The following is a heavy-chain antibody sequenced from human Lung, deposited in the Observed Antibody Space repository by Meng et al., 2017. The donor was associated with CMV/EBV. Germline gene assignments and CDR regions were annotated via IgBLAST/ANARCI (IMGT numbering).Heavy chain of an antibody. Sequence: GGSLRLXXAASGFIFSDYGMSWVRQVPGKGLEWLSGISGSGGRTYYAESIKGRFTISRDNSKNTIYLQMDNLRAEDTAVYYCAKDRGDYSNFRFDPWGQGTXVTVSS. D-gene: IGHD4-11*01. V-gene: IGHV3-23*01. J-gene: IGHJ5*02. CDR2: ISGSGGRT. CDR1: GFIFSDYG. CDR3: AKDRGDYSNFRFDP.